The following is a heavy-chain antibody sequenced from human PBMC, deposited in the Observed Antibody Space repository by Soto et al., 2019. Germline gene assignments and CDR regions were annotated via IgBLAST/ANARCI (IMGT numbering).Heavy chain of an antibody. CDR3: AKNWNWGSLVH. D-gene: IGHD7-27*01. CDR2: IYYSGST. V-gene: IGHV4-59*08. Sequence: SETLSLTCTVSGGSISSYYWSWIRQPPGKGLEWIGYIYYSGSTYYNPSLKSRVTISVDTSKNQFSLKLSSVTAADTAVYYCAKNWNWGSLVHWGQGTLVNVSS. CDR1: GGSISSYY. J-gene: IGHJ4*02.